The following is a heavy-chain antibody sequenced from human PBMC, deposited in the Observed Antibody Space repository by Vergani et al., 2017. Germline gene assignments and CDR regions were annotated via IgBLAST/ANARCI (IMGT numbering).Heavy chain of an antibody. CDR3: AREVHHSSGYYYHFDY. CDR2: ISYDGSNK. V-gene: IGHV3-30*01. CDR1: GFTFSSYA. D-gene: IGHD3-22*01. Sequence: VQLLESGGGLVQPGGSLRLSCAASGFTFSSYAMHWVRQAPGKGLEWVAVISYDGSNKYYADSVKGRFTISRDNSKNTLYLQMNSLRAEDTAVYYCAREVHHSSGYYYHFDYWGQGTLVTVSS. J-gene: IGHJ4*02.